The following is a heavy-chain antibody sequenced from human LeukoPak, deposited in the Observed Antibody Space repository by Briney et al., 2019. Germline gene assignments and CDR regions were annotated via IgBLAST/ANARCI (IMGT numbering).Heavy chain of an antibody. V-gene: IGHV3-23*01. CDR2: INGGGSNT. J-gene: IGHJ4*02. Sequence: GGSLRLSCAASGFAFGSYAMSWVRQAPGKGLEWVSAINGGGSNTYYADSVKGRFTISRDNSKNTLYVQMNSLRAEDTAIYYCAFDRVVRFAYWGQGTLVTVSS. CDR1: GFAFGSYA. D-gene: IGHD2-15*01. CDR3: AFDRVVRFAY.